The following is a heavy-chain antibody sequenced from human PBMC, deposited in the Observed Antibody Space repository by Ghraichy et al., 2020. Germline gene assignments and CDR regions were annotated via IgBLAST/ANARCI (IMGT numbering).Heavy chain of an antibody. J-gene: IGHJ4*02. V-gene: IGHV4-4*07. D-gene: IGHD6-19*01. CDR3: ARGMEDGRGWLNFDY. CDR2: IYSSGST. Sequence: SETLSLTCTVSGGSISRYYWSWIRQPAGKGLEWIGRIYSSGSTLYNPPLRGRVTMSVDTSTNQFSLKLNSMTAADTAVYYCARGMEDGRGWLNFDYWGQGTLVPVAS. CDR1: GGSISRYY.